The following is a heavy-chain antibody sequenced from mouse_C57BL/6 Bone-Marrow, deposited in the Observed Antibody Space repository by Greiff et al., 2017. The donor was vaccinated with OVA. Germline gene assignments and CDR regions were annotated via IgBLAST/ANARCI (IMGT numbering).Heavy chain of an antibody. D-gene: IGHD1-1*01. CDR3: AKEDTTVERGYYAMDY. CDR2: IDPSDSYT. J-gene: IGHJ4*01. Sequence: QVQLQQPGAELVMPGASVKLSCKASGYTFTSYWMHWVKQRPGQGLEWIGEIDPSDSYTNYNQKFKGKSTLTVDKSSSTAYMQLSRLTSEDSAVYYCAKEDTTVERGYYAMDYWGQGTSVTVSS. V-gene: IGHV1-69*01. CDR1: GYTFTSYW.